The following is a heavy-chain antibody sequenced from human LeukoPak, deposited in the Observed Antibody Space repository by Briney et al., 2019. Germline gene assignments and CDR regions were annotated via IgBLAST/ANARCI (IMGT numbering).Heavy chain of an antibody. J-gene: IGHJ4*02. D-gene: IGHD1-7*01. CDR3: AKIRVVFNWNYAYYFDS. V-gene: IGHV3-30*18. Sequence: GRSLRLSCAASGFTFSDYGMHWVRQAPGKGLEGVAVISYDGSDKYYADSVKGRFTISRDNSKNTLYLQMNSLRTEDTALYYCAKIRVVFNWNYAYYFDSWGQGTLVTVSS. CDR2: ISYDGSDK. CDR1: GFTFSDYG.